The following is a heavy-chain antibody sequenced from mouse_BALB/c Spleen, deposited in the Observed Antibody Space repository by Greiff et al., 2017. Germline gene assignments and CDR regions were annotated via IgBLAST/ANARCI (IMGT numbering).Heavy chain of an antibody. V-gene: IGHV2-9*02. CDR3: ARENHLDYFDY. CDR1: GFSLTSYG. J-gene: IGHJ2*01. Sequence: VMLVESGPGLVAPSQSLSITCTVSGFSLTSYGVHWVRQPPGKGLEWLGVIWAGGSTNYNSALMSRLSISKDNSKRQVFLKMNSLQTDDTAMYYCARENHLDYFDYWGQGTTLTVSS. CDR2: IWAGGST.